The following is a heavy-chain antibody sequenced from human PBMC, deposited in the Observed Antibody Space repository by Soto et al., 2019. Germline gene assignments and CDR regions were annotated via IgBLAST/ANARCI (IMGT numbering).Heavy chain of an antibody. Sequence: GGSLRLSCAASGFTFSDSNMNWVRQAPGKGLEWVSYISSNSGTKYYADSVKGRFTISRDNVKNSLYLQMNSLRDEDTAVYYCAREPSSSSWYFSFDPWGQGTPVTVSS. V-gene: IGHV3-48*02. J-gene: IGHJ5*02. CDR2: ISSNSGTK. D-gene: IGHD6-13*01. CDR1: GFTFSDSN. CDR3: AREPSSSSWYFSFDP.